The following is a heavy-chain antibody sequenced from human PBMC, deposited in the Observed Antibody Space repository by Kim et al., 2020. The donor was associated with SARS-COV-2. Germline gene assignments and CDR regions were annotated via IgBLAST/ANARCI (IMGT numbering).Heavy chain of an antibody. D-gene: IGHD1-1*01. CDR1: GFTVSSNY. J-gene: IGHJ6*02. Sequence: GGSLRLSCAASGFTVSSNYMSWVRQAPGKGLEWVSVIYSGGSTYYADSVKGRFTISRDNSKNTLYLQMNSMRAEDTAVYYCARSNYRNYYYYGMDVWGQGTTVTVSS. CDR3: ARSNYRNYYYYGMDV. V-gene: IGHV3-66*02. CDR2: IYSGGST.